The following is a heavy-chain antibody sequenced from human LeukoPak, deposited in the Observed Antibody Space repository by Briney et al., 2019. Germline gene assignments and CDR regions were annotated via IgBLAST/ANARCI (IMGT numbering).Heavy chain of an antibody. D-gene: IGHD3-22*01. CDR1: GGTFSTYA. V-gene: IGHV1-69*06. CDR2: IIPMFDTP. CDR3: ATTLQYDSGVLFATGIES. Sequence: GASVKVSCKASGGTFSTYAIIWVRQALGQGLEWMGGIIPMFDTPKYAQKFQGRVTITADTSTGTAYMTLSSLRSDDAALYYCATTLQYDSGVLFATGIESWGPGTLVTVSS. J-gene: IGHJ4*02.